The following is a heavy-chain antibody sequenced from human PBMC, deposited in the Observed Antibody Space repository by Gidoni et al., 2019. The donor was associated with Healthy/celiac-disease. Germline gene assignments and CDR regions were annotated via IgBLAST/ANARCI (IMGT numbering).Heavy chain of an antibody. CDR1: GGSFSGYY. CDR3: ARGEHDFWSGRRNRWFDP. Sequence: QVQLQQWGAGLLKPSETLSLTCAVYGGSFSGYYWSWIRQPPGKGLEWFGEINHSGSTNYNPSLKSRVTISVDTSKNQFSLKLSSVTAADTAVYYCARGEHDFWSGRRNRWFDPWGQGTLVTVSS. D-gene: IGHD3-3*01. CDR2: INHSGST. J-gene: IGHJ5*02. V-gene: IGHV4-34*01.